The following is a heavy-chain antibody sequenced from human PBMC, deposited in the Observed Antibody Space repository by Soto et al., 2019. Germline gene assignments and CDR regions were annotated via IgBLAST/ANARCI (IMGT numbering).Heavy chain of an antibody. CDR3: ARSRSYYDFWSGSESRAFDI. CDR2: INPSGGST. Sequence: ASVKVSCKASGYTFTSYYMHWVRQAPGQGLEWMGIINPSGGSTSYAQKFQGRVTMTRDTSTSTVYMELSSLRSEDTAVYYCARSRSYYDFWSGSESRAFDIWGQGTMVTVSS. J-gene: IGHJ3*02. CDR1: GYTFTSYY. V-gene: IGHV1-46*01. D-gene: IGHD3-3*01.